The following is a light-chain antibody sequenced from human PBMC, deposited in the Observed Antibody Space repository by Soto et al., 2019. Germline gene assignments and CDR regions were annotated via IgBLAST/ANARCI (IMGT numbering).Light chain of an antibody. CDR1: QGITSY. V-gene: IGKV1-39*01. J-gene: IGKJ2*01. CDR2: TAF. Sequence: DIQMTQSPPSLSASVGDRVTITCRASQGITSYLNCYQQKPGKVPKLLIDTAFNLQGGVPSSFSGSGTGTEFTLTISSLQPKDSATYYCQQSHSITYTFGQGTKVQIK. CDR3: QQSHSITYT.